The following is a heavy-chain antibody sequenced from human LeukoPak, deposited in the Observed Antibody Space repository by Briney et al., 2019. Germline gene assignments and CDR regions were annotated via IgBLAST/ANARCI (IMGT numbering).Heavy chain of an antibody. Sequence: GGSLRLSCATSGFPFSPNYMSWVRQAPGKGLEWVSVINTGGSAFYADSVKGRFTISRDNSNNTLYLQMNSLRAEDTAVYYCARVRRQVGSRWFDSWGQGILVTVSS. D-gene: IGHD1-26*01. V-gene: IGHV3-53*01. CDR3: ARVRRQVGSRWFDS. CDR1: GFPFSPNY. J-gene: IGHJ5*01. CDR2: INTGGSA.